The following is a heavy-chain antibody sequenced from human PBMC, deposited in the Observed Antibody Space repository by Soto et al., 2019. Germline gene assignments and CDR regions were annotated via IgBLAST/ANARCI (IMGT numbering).Heavy chain of an antibody. CDR1: GGTFSSYT. D-gene: IGHD1-26*01. CDR2: SIPILGIA. Sequence: QVQLVQSGAEVKKPGASVKVSCKASGGTFSSYTISWVRQSPGQGLEWMGRSIPILGIANYAQKFQGRVTITADKSPSTAYMELSSLRSEDTSVYYCAAGGHCAFDIWGKGTLVSVAS. V-gene: IGHV1-69*02. CDR3: AAGGHCAFDI. J-gene: IGHJ3*02.